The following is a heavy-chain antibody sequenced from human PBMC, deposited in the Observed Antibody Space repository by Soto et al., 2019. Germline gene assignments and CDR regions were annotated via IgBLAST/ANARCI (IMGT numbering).Heavy chain of an antibody. D-gene: IGHD2-21*02. V-gene: IGHV5-10-1*01. CDR2: VDRVDSYT. CDR3: ARGGDVVLVTAPLDH. Sequence: SRILKITRKGMEWMGKVDRVDSYTHYSPSFRGHVTISADKSISTAHQQWSSLRASDAVLYYCARGGDVVLVTAPLDHWGQGTLVTVSS. J-gene: IGHJ5*02.